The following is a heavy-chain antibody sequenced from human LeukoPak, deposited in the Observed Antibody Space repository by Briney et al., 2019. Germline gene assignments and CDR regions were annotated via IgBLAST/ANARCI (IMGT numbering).Heavy chain of an antibody. CDR2: ISGSGGST. Sequence: GGSLRLSCAASGFTFSSYAMSWVRQAPGKGLEWGSAISGSGGSTYYADSVKGRFTISRDNAKNSLYLQMNSLRAEDTAVYYCARDLLWFGEAGDSYWGQGTLVTVSS. CDR1: GFTFSSYA. J-gene: IGHJ4*02. D-gene: IGHD3-10*01. V-gene: IGHV3-23*01. CDR3: ARDLLWFGEAGDSY.